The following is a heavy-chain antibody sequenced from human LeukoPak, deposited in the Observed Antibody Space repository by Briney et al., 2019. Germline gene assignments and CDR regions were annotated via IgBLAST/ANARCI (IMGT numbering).Heavy chain of an antibody. D-gene: IGHD5-24*01. Sequence: GGSLRLSCAASGFSFSNTWMSWVRQAPGKGLEWVSSISVSGGTTYYADSVKGRFTISRHNSKNTLYLQMNSLRAEDTAVYYCASGKSRDLSFDYWGQGTLVTVSS. J-gene: IGHJ4*02. V-gene: IGHV3-23*01. CDR2: ISVSGGTT. CDR1: GFSFSNTW. CDR3: ASGKSRDLSFDY.